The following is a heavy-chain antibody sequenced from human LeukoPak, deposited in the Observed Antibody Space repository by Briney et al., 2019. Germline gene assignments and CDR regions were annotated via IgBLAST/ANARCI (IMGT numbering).Heavy chain of an antibody. J-gene: IGHJ3*02. CDR2: INPNTGNP. Sequence: ASVKVSCKASGYTFTSYAMNWVRQAPGQGLEWMGWINPNTGNPTYAQGFTGRFVFSLDTSVSTTYLQISSLKAEDTAVHYCARRVAGTAFDIWGQGTMVTVSS. CDR3: ARRVAGTAFDI. CDR1: GYTFTSYA. D-gene: IGHD6-19*01. V-gene: IGHV7-4-1*02.